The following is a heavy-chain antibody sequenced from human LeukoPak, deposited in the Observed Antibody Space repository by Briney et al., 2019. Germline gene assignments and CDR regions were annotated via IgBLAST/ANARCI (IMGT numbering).Heavy chain of an antibody. CDR1: GGSISSYY. J-gene: IGHJ4*02. D-gene: IGHD5-24*01. Sequence: SETLSLTCTVSGGSISSYYRSWIRQPPGKGLEWIGYIYYSGSTNYNPSLKSRVTISVDTSKNQFSLKLSSVTAADTAVYYCARAMDGYKHIDYWGQGTLVTVSS. CDR2: IYYSGST. V-gene: IGHV4-59*01. CDR3: ARAMDGYKHIDY.